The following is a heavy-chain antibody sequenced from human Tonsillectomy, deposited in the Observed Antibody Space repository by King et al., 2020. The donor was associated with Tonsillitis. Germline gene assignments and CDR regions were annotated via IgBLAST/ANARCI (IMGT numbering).Heavy chain of an antibody. Sequence: QLVQSGGGVVQPGRSLRLSCAASGFTFSSYGMHRVRQAPGKGLEWVAVIWYDGSNKYYADSVKGRFTISRDNSKNTLYLQMNSLRAEDTAVYYCARDWRRAVAASGAFDIWGQGTMVTVSS. D-gene: IGHD6-19*01. J-gene: IGHJ3*02. V-gene: IGHV3-33*08. CDR3: ARDWRRAVAASGAFDI. CDR1: GFTFSSYG. CDR2: IWYDGSNK.